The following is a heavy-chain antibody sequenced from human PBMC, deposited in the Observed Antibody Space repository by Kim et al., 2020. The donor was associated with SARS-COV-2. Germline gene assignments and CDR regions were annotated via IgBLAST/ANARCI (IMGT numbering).Heavy chain of an antibody. CDR3: AADLLKGGSAEYFQH. Sequence: SVKVSCKASGFTFTSSAVQWVRQARGQRLEWIGWIVVGSGNTNYAQKFQERVTITRDMSTSTAYMELSSLRSEDTAVYYCAADLLKGGSAEYFQHWGQGTLVTVSS. J-gene: IGHJ1*01. V-gene: IGHV1-58*01. D-gene: IGHD1-26*01. CDR2: IVVGSGNT. CDR1: GFTFTSSA.